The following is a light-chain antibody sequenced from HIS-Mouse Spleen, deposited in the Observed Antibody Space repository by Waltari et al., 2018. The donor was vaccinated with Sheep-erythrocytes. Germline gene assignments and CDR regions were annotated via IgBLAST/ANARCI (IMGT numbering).Light chain of an antibody. J-gene: IGKJ1*01. CDR2: LGS. Sequence: DIVMTQSPLSLPVTPGEPASISCRSSQSLLHSNGYNYLDWYLQQPGQSTQLLIYLGSKPASWVSVSFSDSRSGTDFTLKISRVEAEDVGVYYCMQALQTRTFGQGTKVEIK. CDR1: QSLLHSNGYNY. CDR3: MQALQTRT. V-gene: IGKV2-28*01.